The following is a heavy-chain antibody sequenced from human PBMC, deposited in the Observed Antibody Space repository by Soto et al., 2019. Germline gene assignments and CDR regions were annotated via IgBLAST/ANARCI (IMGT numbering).Heavy chain of an antibody. V-gene: IGHV1-69*01. CDR2: IIPIFSSR. D-gene: IGHD2-21*02. Sequence: QVQLVQSGAEVKKPGSSVKVSCKTSRDTFNKYAFNWVRQAPGQGLEWMGWIIPIFSSRNYAEKFQGRVTSTAVDSTITPDMELRRLRFEGTAVYCCARGETDLGVGSQGTTVTVTS. J-gene: IGHJ6*02. CDR1: RDTFNKYA. CDR3: ARGETDLGV.